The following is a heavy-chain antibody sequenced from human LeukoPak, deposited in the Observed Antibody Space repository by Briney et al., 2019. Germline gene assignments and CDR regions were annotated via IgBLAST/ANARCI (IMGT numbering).Heavy chain of an antibody. Sequence: PSETLSLTCIVSGGSISSGDYYWSWIRQPPGKGLEWIGYIYYSGSTYYNPSLKSRVTISVDTSKNQFPLKLSSVTAADTAVYYCARTKTSYLISFDYWGQGTLVTVSS. CDR1: GGSISSGDYY. D-gene: IGHD1-26*01. CDR2: IYYSGST. J-gene: IGHJ4*02. V-gene: IGHV4-30-4*08. CDR3: ARTKTSYLISFDY.